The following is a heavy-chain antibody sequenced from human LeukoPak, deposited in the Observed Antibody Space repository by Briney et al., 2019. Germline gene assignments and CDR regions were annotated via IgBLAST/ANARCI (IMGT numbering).Heavy chain of an antibody. CDR2: IYYSRST. Sequence: PSETLSLTCTVSGGSISSSSYYWGWIRQPPGKGLEWIGSIYYSRSTYYNPSLKSRVTISVDTSKNQFSLKLSSVTAADTAVYYCARAPLTPLYYYDSQSYFDYWGQGTLVTVSS. D-gene: IGHD3-22*01. V-gene: IGHV4-39*07. CDR1: GGSISSSSYY. CDR3: ARAPLTPLYYYDSQSYFDY. J-gene: IGHJ4*02.